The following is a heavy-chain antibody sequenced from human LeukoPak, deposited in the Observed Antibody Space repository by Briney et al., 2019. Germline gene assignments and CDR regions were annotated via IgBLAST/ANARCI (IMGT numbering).Heavy chain of an antibody. D-gene: IGHD3-22*01. Sequence: ASVKVSCKASGGTFSSYAISWVRQAPGQGLEWTGRIIPIFGIANYAQKFQGRVTITADKSTSTAYMELSSLRSEDTAVYYCAYYDSSGPPVYWGQGTLVTVSS. J-gene: IGHJ4*02. CDR1: GGTFSSYA. CDR3: AYYDSSGPPVY. V-gene: IGHV1-69*04. CDR2: IIPIFGIA.